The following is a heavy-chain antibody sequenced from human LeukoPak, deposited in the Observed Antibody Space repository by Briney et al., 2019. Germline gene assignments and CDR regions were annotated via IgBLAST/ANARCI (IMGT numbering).Heavy chain of an antibody. CDR3: AREGSIAAPLDY. D-gene: IGHD6-25*01. CDR1: GFTFSSYS. V-gene: IGHV3-21*01. Sequence: GGSLRLSCAAPGFTFSSYSMNWVRQAPGKGLEWVSSISSSSSYIYYADSVKGRFTISRDNAKNSLYLQMNSLRAEDTAVYYCAREGSIAAPLDYWGQGTLVTVSS. CDR2: ISSSSSYI. J-gene: IGHJ4*02.